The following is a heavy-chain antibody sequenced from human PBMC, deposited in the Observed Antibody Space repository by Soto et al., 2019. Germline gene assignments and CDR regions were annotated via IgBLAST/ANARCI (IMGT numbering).Heavy chain of an antibody. CDR1: GFSLSTSGEG. D-gene: IGHD3-10*01. Sequence: QITLKESGPTLMKPTQTLTLTCTFSGFSLSTSGEGVGWIRQTPGKALEWLVVIYWDDDKRYSPSLKNRLSITRDTSRSQVVLTMTNMDPVDTATYYCAHRLTYGLGSDDFDYWGQGTLVTVSS. CDR3: AHRLTYGLGSDDFDY. CDR2: IYWDDDK. V-gene: IGHV2-5*02. J-gene: IGHJ4*02.